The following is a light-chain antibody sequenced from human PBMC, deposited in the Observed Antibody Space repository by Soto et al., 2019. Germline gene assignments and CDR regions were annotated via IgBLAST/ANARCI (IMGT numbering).Light chain of an antibody. CDR1: QSISIW. CDR2: KAS. Sequence: DVHMTHSPATLSASVGDRVTITCRASQSISIWLAWYQQKPGKAPNLLIYKASSLESGVPSRFSGSGSETEFTLTISGLQPGDSATYYCQQYNSFSFGQGTKVDI. V-gene: IGKV1-5*03. J-gene: IGKJ1*01. CDR3: QQYNSFS.